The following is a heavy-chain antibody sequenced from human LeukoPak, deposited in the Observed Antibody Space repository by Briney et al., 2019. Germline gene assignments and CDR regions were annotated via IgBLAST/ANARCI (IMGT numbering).Heavy chain of an antibody. V-gene: IGHV1-69*04. J-gene: IGHJ4*02. CDR2: IIPILGIA. CDR3: ARVGAAAGTDY. D-gene: IGHD6-13*01. CDR1: GGTFSSYA. Sequence: SVKVSCKASGGTFSSYAISWVRQAPGQGLEWMGRIIPILGIANYAQKFQGRVTITADKSTSTAYMELSGLRSEDTAVYYCARVGAAAGTDYWGQGTLVTVSS.